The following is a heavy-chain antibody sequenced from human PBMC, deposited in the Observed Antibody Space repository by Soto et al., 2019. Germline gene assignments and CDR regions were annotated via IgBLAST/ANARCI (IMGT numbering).Heavy chain of an antibody. CDR2: IYYSGST. V-gene: IGHV4-59*01. CDR1: GGSISSYY. Sequence: SETLSLTCTVSGGSISSYYWSWIRQPPGKGLEWIGYIYYSGSTNYNPSLKSRVTISVDTSKNQFSLKLSSVTAADTAVYYCARDSTGIPVAGPFDYWGQGTLVTVS. CDR3: ARDSTGIPVAGPFDY. D-gene: IGHD6-19*01. J-gene: IGHJ4*02.